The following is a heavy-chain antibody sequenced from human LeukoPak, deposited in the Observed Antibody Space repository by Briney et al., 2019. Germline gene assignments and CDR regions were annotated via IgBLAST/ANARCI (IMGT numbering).Heavy chain of an antibody. CDR1: GYTFTSYY. D-gene: IGHD3-9*01. V-gene: IGHV1-46*01. Sequence: ASVKVSCKASGYTFTSYYMHWVRQAPGQGLEWMGIINPSGGSTSYAQKFQGRVTMTRDTSTSTVYMELSSLRSEDTAVYYCARDIGDYDILTGYYKGGDYWGQGTLVIVSS. J-gene: IGHJ4*02. CDR3: ARDIGDYDILTGYYKGGDY. CDR2: INPSGGST.